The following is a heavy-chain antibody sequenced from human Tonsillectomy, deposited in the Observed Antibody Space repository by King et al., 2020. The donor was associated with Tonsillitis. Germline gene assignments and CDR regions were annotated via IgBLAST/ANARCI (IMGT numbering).Heavy chain of an antibody. V-gene: IGHV1-69*01. Sequence: QLVQSGAEVKKPGSSVKVFCKASGGTFSSYAISWVRQAPGQGLEWVGGVIPIFGTANYAQKFQGRVTSTADDSTSTADVEPSSLRSEDTAVYYCARGPPQNLWFGELANWGQGTLVTVSS. CDR1: GGTFSSYA. CDR3: ARGPPQNLWFGELAN. D-gene: IGHD3-10*01. CDR2: VIPIFGTA. J-gene: IGHJ4*02.